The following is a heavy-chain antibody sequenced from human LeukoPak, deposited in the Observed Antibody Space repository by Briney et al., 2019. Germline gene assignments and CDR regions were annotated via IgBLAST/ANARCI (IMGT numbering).Heavy chain of an antibody. D-gene: IGHD2-2*01. V-gene: IGHV3-49*03. CDR3: AKPATSILIYFDS. CDR2: IRSKTYGGTT. CDR1: GFTFADYL. J-gene: IGHJ4*02. Sequence: GGSLRLSCTASGFTFADYLMSWFRQAPGKGLGWVGFIRSKTYGGTTEYAASVKGRFTISRDDSKSIAYLQMNSLETEDTAVHYCAKPATSILIYFDSWGQGTLVTVSS.